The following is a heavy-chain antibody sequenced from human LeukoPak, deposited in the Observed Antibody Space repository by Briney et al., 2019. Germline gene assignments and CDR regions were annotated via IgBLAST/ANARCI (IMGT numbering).Heavy chain of an antibody. Sequence: SVKVSCKASGRTFSSYAISWVRQAPGQGLEWIGGIIPIFGTANYAQKFQGRVTITADESTSTAYMELSSLRSEDTAVYYCARNGPPNFEPRYTRWYYGMDVWGQGTTVTVSS. CDR1: GRTFSSYA. J-gene: IGHJ6*02. CDR3: ARNGPPNFEPRYTRWYYGMDV. V-gene: IGHV1-69*13. CDR2: IIPIFGTA. D-gene: IGHD2-2*02.